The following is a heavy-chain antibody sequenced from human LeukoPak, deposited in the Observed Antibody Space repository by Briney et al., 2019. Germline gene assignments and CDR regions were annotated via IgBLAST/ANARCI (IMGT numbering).Heavy chain of an antibody. J-gene: IGHJ3*02. Sequence: SVKVSCKASGGTFSSYAISWVRQAPGQGLEWMGRIIPIFGTANYAQKFQGRVTITTDESTSTAYMELSSLRSEDTAVYYCARVPGYCSSTSCYIGAFDIWGQGTMVTVSS. CDR1: GGTFSSYA. D-gene: IGHD2-2*02. V-gene: IGHV1-69*05. CDR2: IIPIFGTA. CDR3: ARVPGYCSSTSCYIGAFDI.